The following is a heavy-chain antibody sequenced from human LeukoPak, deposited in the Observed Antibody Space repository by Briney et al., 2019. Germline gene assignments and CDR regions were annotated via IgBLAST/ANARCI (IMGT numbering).Heavy chain of an antibody. CDR3: ARGDVVVVAATHAFDI. J-gene: IGHJ3*02. CDR2: IYYSGST. CDR1: GGSISSGDYY. Sequence: PSETLSLTCTVSGGSISSGDYYWSWIRQPPGKGLEWIGYIYYSGSTYYNPSLKSRVTISVDRSKNQFSLKLSSVTAADTAVYYCARGDVVVVAATHAFDIWGQGTMVTVSS. D-gene: IGHD2-15*01. V-gene: IGHV4-30-4*08.